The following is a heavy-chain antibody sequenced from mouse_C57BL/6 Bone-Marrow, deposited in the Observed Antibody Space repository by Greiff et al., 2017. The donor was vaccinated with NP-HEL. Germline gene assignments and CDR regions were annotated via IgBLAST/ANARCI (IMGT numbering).Heavy chain of an antibody. Sequence: EVQVVESGEGLVKPGGSLKLSCAASGFTFSSYAMSWVRQTPEKRLEWVAYISSGGDYIYYADTVKGRFTISRDNARNTLYLQMSSLKAEDTAMYYCTRLPRYFDVWGTGTTVTVSS. CDR1: GFTFSSYA. CDR3: TRLPRYFDV. J-gene: IGHJ1*03. CDR2: ISSGGDYI. V-gene: IGHV5-9-1*02.